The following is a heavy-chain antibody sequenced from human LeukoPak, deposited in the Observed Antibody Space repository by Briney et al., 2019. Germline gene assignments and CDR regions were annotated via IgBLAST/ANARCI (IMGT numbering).Heavy chain of an antibody. Sequence: ASVKVSCKASGYTFTGYYMHWVRQAPGQGLEWMGWINPNSGGTNYAQKFQGRVTMTRDTSISTAYMELSRLGSDDTAVYYCARGSLYGGNSIDYWGQGTLVTVSS. CDR1: GYTFTGYY. V-gene: IGHV1-2*02. CDR2: INPNSGGT. J-gene: IGHJ4*02. D-gene: IGHD4-23*01. CDR3: ARGSLYGGNSIDY.